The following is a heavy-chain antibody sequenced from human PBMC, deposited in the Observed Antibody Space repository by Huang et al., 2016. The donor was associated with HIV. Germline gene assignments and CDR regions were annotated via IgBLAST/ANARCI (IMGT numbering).Heavy chain of an antibody. CDR2: IYYRGST. V-gene: IGHV4-39*01. D-gene: IGHD2-2*01. CDR1: GGSISSSSYY. Sequence: QLQLQESGPGLVKPSETLSLTCSVSGGSISSSSYYWGWLRRPPGKGLGWIGGIYYRGSTFYNPSLKCGVAICVDTSKNQFSLRLSSVTTADTSVYYCARHMDCSSSSCLAGGHERGPFDMWGQGTMVTVSS. CDR3: ARHMDCSSSSCLAGGHERGPFDM. J-gene: IGHJ3*02.